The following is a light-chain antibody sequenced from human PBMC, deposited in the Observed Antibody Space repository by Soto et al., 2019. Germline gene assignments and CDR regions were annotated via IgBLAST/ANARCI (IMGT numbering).Light chain of an antibody. CDR1: QGINRF. CDR2: AAS. CDR3: QQLKSNLIT. J-gene: IGKJ1*01. V-gene: IGKV1-9*01. Sequence: DIQLTQSPSFLSASVGDRVTITFRASQGINRFLAWYQQKPGKAPKLLIYAASTLQSGVPSRFSGSGSGTEFTLTISSLQPEDFATYYCQQLKSNLITFGQGTKVDIK.